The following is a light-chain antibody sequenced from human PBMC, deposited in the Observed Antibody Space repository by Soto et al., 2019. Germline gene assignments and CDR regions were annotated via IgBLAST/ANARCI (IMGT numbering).Light chain of an antibody. J-gene: IGKJ2*01. Sequence: DIQMTQSPSSLSASVGDRVTITCRASQTITTYLNWYQHKPGKAPKLLIYAAISLQSGVPSRLSGSGSGTDFTLTISSLQPEAFATYYCQQTYSTPHTFGQGTKVYIK. CDR2: AAI. CDR1: QTITTY. CDR3: QQTYSTPHT. V-gene: IGKV1-39*01.